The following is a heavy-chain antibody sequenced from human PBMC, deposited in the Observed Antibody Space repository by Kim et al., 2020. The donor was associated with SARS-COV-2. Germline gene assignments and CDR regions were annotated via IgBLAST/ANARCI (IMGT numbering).Heavy chain of an antibody. D-gene: IGHD3-3*01. CDR3: ARGRAGVVPSPILGLGPYYEYYAMDV. V-gene: IGHV4-34*04. CDR2: INHSGGT. J-gene: IGHJ6*02. Sequence: SETLSLTCAVFGGSLSGYHWTWIRQSPGKGLEWFGEINHSGGTNSIPSLKSRAPMSLDTSTNQFSLNLRPVTAADTAVYYCARGRAGVVPSPILGLGPYYEYYAMDVWGQGTPVTVSS. CDR1: GGSLSGYH.